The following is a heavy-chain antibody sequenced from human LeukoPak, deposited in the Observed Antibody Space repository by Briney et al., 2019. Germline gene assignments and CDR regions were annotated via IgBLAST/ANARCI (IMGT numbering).Heavy chain of an antibody. J-gene: IGHJ4*02. Sequence: PGRSLRLSCAASGFTFDDYAMHWVRQAPGKGLEWVSGISGNSGSIGYADSVKGRFTISRDNAKNSLYLQMNSLRAEDTALYYCAKDGDDILTGLADYWGQGTLVTVSS. CDR1: GFTFDDYA. CDR3: AKDGDDILTGLADY. CDR2: ISGNSGSI. D-gene: IGHD3-9*01. V-gene: IGHV3-9*01.